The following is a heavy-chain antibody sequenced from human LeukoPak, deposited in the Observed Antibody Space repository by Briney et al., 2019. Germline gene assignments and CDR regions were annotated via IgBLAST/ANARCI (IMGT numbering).Heavy chain of an antibody. CDR3: ARTAAADQYYFNY. CDR1: GFTFSSYS. V-gene: IGHV3-21*01. CDR2: ISSSSSYI. Sequence: GGSLRLSCAASGFTFSSYSMNWVRQAPGKGLEWVSSISSSSSYIYYADSVKGRFTISRDNAKNSLYLQMNSLRAEDTAVYYCARTAAADQYYFNYWGQGTLVTVSS. D-gene: IGHD6-13*01. J-gene: IGHJ4*02.